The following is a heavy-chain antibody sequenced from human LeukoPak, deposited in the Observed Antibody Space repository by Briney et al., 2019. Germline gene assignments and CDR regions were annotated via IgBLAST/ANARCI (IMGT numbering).Heavy chain of an antibody. V-gene: IGHV3-7*01. Sequence: GGSLRLSCAASGFTFSIYWMSWVRQAPGKGLEWVASIKQDGSVKHFLDSVKGRFTISRDNAKNSLYLQMNSLRPEDTAVYYCAREESYSGSSYFDYWGQGTLVTVSS. CDR2: IKQDGSVK. J-gene: IGHJ4*02. CDR1: GFTFSIYW. CDR3: AREESYSGSSYFDY. D-gene: IGHD1-26*01.